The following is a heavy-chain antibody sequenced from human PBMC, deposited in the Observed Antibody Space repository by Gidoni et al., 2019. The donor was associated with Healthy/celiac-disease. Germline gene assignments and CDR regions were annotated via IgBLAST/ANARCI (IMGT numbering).Heavy chain of an antibody. CDR2: ISYDGSNK. Sequence: QVQLVGSGGDVVQPGRSLRLSCAASGFTFRRYSMHWVRQAPGKGLEWVAVISYDGSNKYYADSVKGRFTISRDNSKNTLYLQMNSLRAEDTAVYYCARDWADIVVVVAATPEYWGQGTLVTVSS. J-gene: IGHJ4*02. V-gene: IGHV3-30-3*01. CDR3: ARDWADIVVVVAATPEY. CDR1: GFTFRRYS. D-gene: IGHD2-15*01.